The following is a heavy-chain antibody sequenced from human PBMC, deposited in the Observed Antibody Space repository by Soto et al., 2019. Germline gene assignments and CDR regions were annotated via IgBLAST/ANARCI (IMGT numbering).Heavy chain of an antibody. J-gene: IGHJ4*02. CDR1: GDTFSRFT. CDR3: ATSYGSGSAHFAS. CDR2: IIPMLGMS. V-gene: IGHV1-69*02. Sequence: QVQLVQSGAEVTKPGSSVTVSCTASGDTFSRFTLSWVRQAPGQGLEWKGRIIPMLGMSNRALKFQGRVTITADKSTKKFYMHLNSSRSDDTAVYYCATSYGSGSAHFASWGQGTLVTVSS. D-gene: IGHD3-10*01.